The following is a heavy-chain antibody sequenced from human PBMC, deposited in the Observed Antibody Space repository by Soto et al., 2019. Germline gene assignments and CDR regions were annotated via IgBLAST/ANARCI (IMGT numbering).Heavy chain of an antibody. D-gene: IGHD3-10*01. V-gene: IGHV3-33*01. CDR3: ARGLDKVAGGAFDI. CDR1: GFTFSRSA. CDR2: ISHDENNK. Sequence: GGSLRLSCAASGFTFSRSAMHWVRQAPGKGLEWVAVISHDENNKDFADSVRGRFTISRDNSKNTMYLQMNSLRGDDTAVYYCARGLDKVAGGAFDIWGQGAMVTVSS. J-gene: IGHJ3*02.